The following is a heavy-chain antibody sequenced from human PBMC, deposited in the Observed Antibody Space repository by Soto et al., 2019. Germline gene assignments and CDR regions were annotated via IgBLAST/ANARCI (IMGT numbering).Heavy chain of an antibody. CDR2: ISAYSGST. V-gene: IGHV1-18*01. Sequence: QVQLVQSGAEVKKPGASVKVSCKASGYTFTTYGISWVRQAPGQGLEWMGWISAYSGSTKFAQKLQGRVTMTTDTTTTTAYRELRSLTSDDTAVYYCASDFTKSSSWPYYFDYWGQGTLVTVSS. CDR1: GYTFTTYG. J-gene: IGHJ4*02. D-gene: IGHD6-13*01. CDR3: ASDFTKSSSWPYYFDY.